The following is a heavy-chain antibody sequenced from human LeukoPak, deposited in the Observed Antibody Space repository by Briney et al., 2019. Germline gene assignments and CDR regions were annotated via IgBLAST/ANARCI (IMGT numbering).Heavy chain of an antibody. J-gene: IGHJ4*02. D-gene: IGHD5-12*01. CDR2: IIPIFGTA. CDR3: ARDGGYSGYDKGLY. CDR1: GGTFSSYA. Sequence: SVKVSCKASGGTFSSYAISWVRQAPGQGLEWMGRIIPIFGTANYAQKFQGRVTITTDESTSTAYLELSSLRSEDTAVYYCARDGGYSGYDKGLYWGQGTLVTVSS. V-gene: IGHV1-69*05.